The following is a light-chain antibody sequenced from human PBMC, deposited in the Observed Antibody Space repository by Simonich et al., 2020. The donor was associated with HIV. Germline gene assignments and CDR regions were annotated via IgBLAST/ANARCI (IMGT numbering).Light chain of an antibody. Sequence: EIVMTQSPATLSVSPGERATLSCRASQSVSSYLAWYQQKPGQAPRLLIYDASTRATGIPARFSGSGSGTDFTLTISSLEPEDFAVYYCQQRSIWPFTFGPGTKVDIK. CDR3: QQRSIWPFT. J-gene: IGKJ3*01. V-gene: IGKV3-11*01. CDR2: DAS. CDR1: QSVSSY.